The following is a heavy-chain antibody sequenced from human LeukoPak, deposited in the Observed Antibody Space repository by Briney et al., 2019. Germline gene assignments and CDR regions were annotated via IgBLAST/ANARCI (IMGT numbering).Heavy chain of an antibody. D-gene: IGHD3-10*01. CDR1: GFTFSDYY. V-gene: IGHV3-11*01. Sequence: PGGSLRLSCAASGFTFSDYYMSWIRQAPGKGLEWVSYISSSGSTIYYADSVKGRFTISRDNAKSSLYLQMNSLRAEDTAVYYCARDRRWFGELFTGYFDYWGQGTLVTVSS. CDR2: ISSSGSTI. CDR3: ARDRRWFGELFTGYFDY. J-gene: IGHJ4*02.